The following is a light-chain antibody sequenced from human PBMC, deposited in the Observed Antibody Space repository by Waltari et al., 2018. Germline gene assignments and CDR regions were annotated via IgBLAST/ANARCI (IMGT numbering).Light chain of an antibody. CDR3: QQYDGEVVT. V-gene: IGKV3-20*01. J-gene: IGKJ4*01. CDR1: QSVTSIS. Sequence: EIVLTQSPGTLSLSPGERATLSCRASQSVTSISLTWYQQKVGQAPRLLIYGTSSRATGIPDRFSGSASGTDFTLTISRLEPEDFAVYYCQQYDGEVVTFGGGTKVEI. CDR2: GTS.